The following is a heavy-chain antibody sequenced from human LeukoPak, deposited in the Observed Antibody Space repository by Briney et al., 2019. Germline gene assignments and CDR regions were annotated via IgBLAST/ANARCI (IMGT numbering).Heavy chain of an antibody. D-gene: IGHD4-23*01. V-gene: IGHV3-30*02. J-gene: IGHJ4*02. Sequence: GGSLRLSCAASGFTFSSYGMHWVRQAPGKGLEWVAFIRYDGSNKFYADSVKGRFTISRDNSKNTLYLQMNSLRAEDTAVYYCAKDRYGGNNYFDYWGQGTLVTVSS. CDR3: AKDRYGGNNYFDY. CDR2: IRYDGSNK. CDR1: GFTFSSYG.